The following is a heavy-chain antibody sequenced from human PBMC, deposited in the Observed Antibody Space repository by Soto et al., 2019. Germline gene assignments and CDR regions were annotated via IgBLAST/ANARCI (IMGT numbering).Heavy chain of an antibody. V-gene: IGHV3-7*01. Sequence: EVQLVESGGGLVQPGGSLRLSCAASGFTFNSHWMNWVRQAPGKGLEWVANINQDGSEKYYVDSVKGRFTISRDNPWNSLYLQMNSLGVEDTALYYCGRGYCSGCCCFRAAAHLGQGTPATVSS. CDR2: INQDGSEK. J-gene: IGHJ4*02. CDR3: GRGYCSGCCCFRAAAH. D-gene: IGHD2-15*01. CDR1: GFTFNSHW.